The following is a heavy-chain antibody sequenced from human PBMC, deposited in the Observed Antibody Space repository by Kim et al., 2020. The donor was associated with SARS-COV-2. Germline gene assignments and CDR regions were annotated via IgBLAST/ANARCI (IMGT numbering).Heavy chain of an antibody. D-gene: IGHD6-19*01. J-gene: IGHJ5*02. V-gene: IGHV3-48*03. CDR1: GFTFSSYE. CDR3: ASMSSGWTVRGQTSWPFDP. CDR2: ISSSGSTI. Sequence: GGSLRLSCAASGFTFSSYEMNWVRQAPGKGLEWVSYISSSGSTIYYADSVKGRFTISRDNAKNSLYLQMNSLRAEDTAVYYCASMSSGWTVRGQTSWPFDPWGQGTLVTVSS.